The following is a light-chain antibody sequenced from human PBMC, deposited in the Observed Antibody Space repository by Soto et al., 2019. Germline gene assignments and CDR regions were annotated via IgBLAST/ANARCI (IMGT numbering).Light chain of an antibody. V-gene: IGKV3-15*01. J-gene: IGKJ1*01. CDR2: GAS. Sequence: EIVMTQSPVTLSVSPGERATLSCRASQSVSSNLAWSQQKPGQAPRLLILGASTRATGIPARFSGSGSGTEFTLTISSLQSEEFAVDDCQQYSSSRTFGQGTKVDIK. CDR3: QQYSSSRT. CDR1: QSVSSN.